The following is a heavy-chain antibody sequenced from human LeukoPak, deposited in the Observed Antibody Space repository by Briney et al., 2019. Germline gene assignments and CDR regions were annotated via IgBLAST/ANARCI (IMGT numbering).Heavy chain of an antibody. J-gene: IGHJ4*02. V-gene: IGHV3-23*01. CDR1: GFTFSSYA. CDR3: AKVAVVVGATHSPYYFDY. Sequence: GGSLRLSCVASGFTFSSYAMTWVRQAPGKELEWVSGINGGVGGTYYADSVKGRFSISRDNSKNTLYLQMNSLRAEDTAVYYCAKVAVVVGATHSPYYFDYWGQGTLVTVSS. D-gene: IGHD1-26*01. CDR2: INGGVGGT.